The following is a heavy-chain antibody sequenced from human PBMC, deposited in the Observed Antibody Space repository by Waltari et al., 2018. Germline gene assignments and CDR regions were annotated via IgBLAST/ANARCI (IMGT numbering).Heavy chain of an antibody. CDR1: GGSISSSNW. D-gene: IGHD6-13*01. CDR2: IYHSGST. CDR3: ASDVRRAAAGGANFDY. J-gene: IGHJ4*02. Sequence: QVQLQESGPGLVKPSGTLSLTCAVSGGSISSSNWWSWVRQPPGKVLEWIGEIYHSGSTNYNPSLKSRVTISVDKAKNQFSLKLSSVTAADTAVYYCASDVRRAAAGGANFDYWGQGTLVTVSS. V-gene: IGHV4-4*02.